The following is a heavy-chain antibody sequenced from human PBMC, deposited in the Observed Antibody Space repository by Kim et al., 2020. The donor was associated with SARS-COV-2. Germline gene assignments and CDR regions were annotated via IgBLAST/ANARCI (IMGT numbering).Heavy chain of an antibody. CDR1: GGSISSASYY. D-gene: IGHD3-16*01. CDR2: IYDSGTS. J-gene: IGHJ5*01. Sequence: SETLSLTCTVSGGSISSASYYWTWIRQHPGKGLEWIGFIYDSGTSHYSPSLKSRVTMSVDTSTNQFSLKLSSVTAADTVVYYCARALITFGGVEFDSWG. V-gene: IGHV4-31*03. CDR3: ARALITFGGVEFDS.